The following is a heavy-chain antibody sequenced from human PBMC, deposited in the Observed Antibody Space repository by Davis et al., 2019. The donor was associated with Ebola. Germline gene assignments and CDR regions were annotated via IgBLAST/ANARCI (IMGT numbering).Heavy chain of an antibody. CDR2: IYYSGST. V-gene: IGHV4-59*12. J-gene: IGHJ6*02. Sequence: GSLRLSCAVYGGSFSSYYWSWIRQPPGKGLEWIGYIYYSGSTNYNPSLKSRVTISVDTSKNQFSLKLSSVTAADTAVYYCARDGSGAYYYYGMDVWGQGTTVTVSS. D-gene: IGHD7-27*01. CDR1: GGSFSSYY. CDR3: ARDGSGAYYYYGMDV.